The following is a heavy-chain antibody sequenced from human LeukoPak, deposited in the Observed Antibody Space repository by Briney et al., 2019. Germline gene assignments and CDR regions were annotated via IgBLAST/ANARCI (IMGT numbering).Heavy chain of an antibody. V-gene: IGHV4-38-2*01. J-gene: IGHJ5*02. Sequence: PSETLSLTCAVSDYSISSPYYWGWIRQPPGKGLEWIGSIYYSGSTYYNPSLKSRVTISVDTSKNQFSLKLSSVTAADTAVYYCARRGYCGSTSCYPFDPWGQGTLVTVSS. CDR2: IYYSGST. CDR3: ARRGYCGSTSCYPFDP. D-gene: IGHD2-2*03. CDR1: DYSISSPYY.